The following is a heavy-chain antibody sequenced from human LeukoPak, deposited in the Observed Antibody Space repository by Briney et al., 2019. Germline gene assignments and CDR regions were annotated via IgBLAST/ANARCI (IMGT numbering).Heavy chain of an antibody. CDR1: GGSFSGYY. D-gene: IGHD6-19*01. CDR2: INHSGST. Sequence: SETLSLTCAVYGGSFSGYYWSWIRQPPGKGPEWIGEINHSGSTNYNPSLKSRVTISVDTSKNQFSLKLSSVTAADTAVYYCARDPVAGTFDYWGQGTLVTVSS. CDR3: ARDPVAGTFDY. V-gene: IGHV4-34*01. J-gene: IGHJ4*02.